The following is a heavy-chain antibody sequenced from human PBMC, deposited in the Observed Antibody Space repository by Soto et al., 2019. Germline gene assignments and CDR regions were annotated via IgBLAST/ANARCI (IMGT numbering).Heavy chain of an antibody. D-gene: IGHD3-3*01. J-gene: IGHJ6*03. CDR1: GFTFSSYA. CDR3: AKDGPWSDLIWGYYYMDV. Sequence: GGSLRLSCAASGFTFSSYAMSWVRQAPGKGLEWVSAISGSGGSTYYADSVKGRFTISRDNSKNTLYLQMNSLRAEDTAVYYCAKDGPWSDLIWGYYYMDVWGKGTTVTVSS. CDR2: ISGSGGST. V-gene: IGHV3-23*01.